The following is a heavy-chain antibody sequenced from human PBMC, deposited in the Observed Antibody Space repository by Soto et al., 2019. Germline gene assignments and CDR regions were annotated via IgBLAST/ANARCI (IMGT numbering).Heavy chain of an antibody. Sequence: QLQLQESGPGLVKPSETLSLTCTVSGGSISRNSYHWGWIRQPPGKGLEWIGSISYSGNTYYSPSLKSRPAMSVDTSTNQFSLDLTSVTAAETAVYYCVRLSSGWYEGYCDYWGQGILVIVSS. D-gene: IGHD6-19*01. J-gene: IGHJ4*02. CDR2: ISYSGNT. CDR3: VRLSSGWYEGYCDY. CDR1: GGSISRNSYH. V-gene: IGHV4-39*01.